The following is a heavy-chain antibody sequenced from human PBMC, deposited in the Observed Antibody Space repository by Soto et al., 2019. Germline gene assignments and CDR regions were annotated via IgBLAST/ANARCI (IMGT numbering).Heavy chain of an antibody. V-gene: IGHV1-69*01. J-gene: IGHJ4*02. CDR1: GGTFSSYA. CDR3: ARDGCSGGSCYSDY. CDR2: IMPTFGTA. D-gene: IGHD2-15*01. Sequence: WVKVSCTASGGTFSSYAFSWVRQAPGQELEWMGGIMPTFGTANYAQKFQGRVTSTVHESTSTAYMELSSLRSEDTAVYYCARDGCSGGSCYSDYWGQGTLVTVSS.